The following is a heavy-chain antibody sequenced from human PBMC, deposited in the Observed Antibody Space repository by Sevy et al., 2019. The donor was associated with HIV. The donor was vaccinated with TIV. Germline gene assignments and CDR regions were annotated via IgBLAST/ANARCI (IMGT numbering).Heavy chain of an antibody. CDR2: ISSSSSYT. Sequence: GGCLRLSCAASGFTFSDYYMSWIRQAPGKGLEWVSYISSSSSYTNYADSVKGRFTISRDNAKNSLYLQMNSLRAEDTAVYYCARQRAGGIAALDYWGQGTLVTVSS. V-gene: IGHV3-11*06. J-gene: IGHJ4*02. CDR1: GFTFSDYY. D-gene: IGHD6-13*01. CDR3: ARQRAGGIAALDY.